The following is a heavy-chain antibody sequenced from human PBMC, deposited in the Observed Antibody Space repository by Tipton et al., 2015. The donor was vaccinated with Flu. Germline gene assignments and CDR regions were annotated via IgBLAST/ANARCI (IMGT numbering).Heavy chain of an antibody. V-gene: IGHV3-30*02. D-gene: IGHD1-26*01. CDR2: IRSDETTE. CDR1: GFTFRTNG. J-gene: IGHJ4*02. Sequence: QVQLVQSGGGVVQPGGSLRLSCAASGFTFRTNGVHWVRQAPGKGLEWVAHIRSDETTEYADSVKGRFTISRDNSKDMLYLQMNSLRAEDTAVFYCAKSGGFDSWNQGALVIVSS. CDR3: AKSGGFDS.